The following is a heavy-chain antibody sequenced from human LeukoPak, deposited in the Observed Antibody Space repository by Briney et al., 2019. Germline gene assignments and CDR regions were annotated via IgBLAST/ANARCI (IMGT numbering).Heavy chain of an antibody. V-gene: IGHV3-15*01. CDR3: TTHYPDSGSYNY. CDR2: IKGKTDGGTT. CDR1: GFNFINAW. Sequence: PGGSLRLSCAASGFNFINAWMTWVRQAPGKGLEWVALIKGKTDGGTTDYAAPVKGRFIISRDDSKNTLYLQMHSLQTEDTAVYHCTTHYPDSGSYNYWGQGTLVTVSS. J-gene: IGHJ4*02. D-gene: IGHD1-26*01.